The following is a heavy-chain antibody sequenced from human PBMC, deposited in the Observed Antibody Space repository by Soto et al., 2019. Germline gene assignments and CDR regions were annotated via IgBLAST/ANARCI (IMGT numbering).Heavy chain of an antibody. V-gene: IGHV4-38-2*01. D-gene: IGHD3-3*01. Sequence: ETLSLTCVGSGNSISIGNFWGWNRQAPGEGLVWVGSIYHNGKTNYNPSLKTRLTISVDTSKNQFSLRLTSVTAADTALYYCARAPLIIGHITNSGEASPGVLDYGGQGTPVTVSS. J-gene: IGHJ4*02. CDR1: GNSISIGNF. CDR2: IYHNGKT. CDR3: ARAPLIIGHITNSGEASPGVLDY.